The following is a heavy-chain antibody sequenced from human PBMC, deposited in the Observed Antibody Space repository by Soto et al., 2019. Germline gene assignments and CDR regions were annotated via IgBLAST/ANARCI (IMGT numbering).Heavy chain of an antibody. CDR3: AKGVRLWFGARGMDV. CDR2: ISYDGSNK. CDR1: GFTFSGYG. D-gene: IGHD3-10*01. V-gene: IGHV3-30*18. Sequence: GGSLRLSCAASGFTFSGYGMHWVRQAPGKGLEWVAVISYDGSNKYYADSVKGRFTISRDNSKNTLYLQMNSLRAEDTAVYYCAKGVRLWFGARGMDVWGQGTTVTVSS. J-gene: IGHJ6*02.